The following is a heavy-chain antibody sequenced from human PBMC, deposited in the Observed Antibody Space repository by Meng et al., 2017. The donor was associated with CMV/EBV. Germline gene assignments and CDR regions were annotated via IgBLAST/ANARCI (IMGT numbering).Heavy chain of an antibody. D-gene: IGHD3-3*01. CDR1: GLTFSSHA. CDR2: SSGSGGST. J-gene: IGHJ6*02. V-gene: IGHV3-23*01. Sequence: AGSLRLSCAVSGLTFSSHAMSWVRQAPGKGLERVSASSGSGGSTYYADSVKGRFTISRDNTKNTLYLQMNSLRAEDTAVYYCASRGFKGYGFWSGTHYGMDVWGQGTTVTVSS. CDR3: ASRGFKGYGFWSGTHYGMDV.